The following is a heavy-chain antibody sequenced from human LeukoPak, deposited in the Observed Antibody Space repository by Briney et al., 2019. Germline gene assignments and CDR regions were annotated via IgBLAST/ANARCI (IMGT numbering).Heavy chain of an antibody. CDR2: LYNSGTT. D-gene: IGHD2-15*01. Sequence: SVTLSLTCTVSGGSINTYYWSWIRQPPGKGLEWIGYLYNSGTTNYNPSLKSRVSISGDTSKNQFSLKLNSVTAADTAVYYCARRGVKTTRFDYWGQGILVTVSS. CDR3: ARRGVKTTRFDY. V-gene: IGHV4-59*01. J-gene: IGHJ4*02. CDR1: GGSINTYY.